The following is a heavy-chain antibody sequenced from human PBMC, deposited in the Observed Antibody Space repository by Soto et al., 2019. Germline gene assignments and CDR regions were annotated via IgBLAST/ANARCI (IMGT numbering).Heavy chain of an antibody. CDR3: ARDQRLPNYYYYYMDV. Sequence: QVQLVESGGGLVKPGGSLRLSCAASGFTFSDYYMSWIRQAPGKGLEWVSYISSRGSTIYYADSVKGRFTISRDNAKNSLYLQMHSLRAEDTAVYYCARDQRLPNYYYYYMDVWGKGTTVTVSS. CDR2: ISSRGSTI. D-gene: IGHD2-15*01. CDR1: GFTFSDYY. V-gene: IGHV3-11*01. J-gene: IGHJ6*03.